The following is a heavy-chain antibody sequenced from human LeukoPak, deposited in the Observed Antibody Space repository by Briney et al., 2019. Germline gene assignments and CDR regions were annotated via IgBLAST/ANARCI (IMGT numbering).Heavy chain of an antibody. CDR2: IIPSFGTA. CDR1: GGTVSSYA. V-gene: IGHV1-69*06. D-gene: IGHD6-19*01. CDR3: ARNKCNGNSSGWYGLLGHYYYYYSMDV. J-gene: IGHJ6*03. Sequence: ASVKVSCKASGGTVSSYAISWVRQAPGQGLEWMGGIIPSFGTANYAQKFQGRVTITADKSTSTAYMELSSLRSEDTAVYYCARNKCNGNSSGWYGLLGHYYYYYSMDVWGKGTTVTVSS.